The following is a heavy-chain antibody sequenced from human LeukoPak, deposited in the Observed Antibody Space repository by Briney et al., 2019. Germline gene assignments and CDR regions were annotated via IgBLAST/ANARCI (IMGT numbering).Heavy chain of an antibody. CDR2: ISSSSSYI. D-gene: IGHD3-22*01. V-gene: IGHV3-21*01. J-gene: IGHJ4*02. Sequence: GGSLRLSCAASGFTFSSYSMNWVRQAPGKGLEWVSSISSSSSYIYYADSVKGRFTISRDNAKNSLYLQMNSLRAEDTAVYYCAREHYYDSSGYYPDHLDYWGQGTLVTVSS. CDR3: AREHYYDSSGYYPDHLDY. CDR1: GFTFSSYS.